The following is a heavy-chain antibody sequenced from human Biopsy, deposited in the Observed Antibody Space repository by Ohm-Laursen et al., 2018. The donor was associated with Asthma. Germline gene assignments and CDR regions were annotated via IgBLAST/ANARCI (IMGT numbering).Heavy chain of an antibody. D-gene: IGHD2-21*02. CDR1: GFTFDNYT. CDR2: ISYDGRNT. Sequence: SLRLSCAALGFTFDNYTMHWVRQAPGKGLEWVTIISYDGRNTYYADSVEGRFTISRDNSKNTLFLQLSSLRPEDTAVYYCARGGLHYYEYYGMDVWGQGTTVTVSS. V-gene: IGHV3-30*04. CDR3: ARGGLHYYEYYGMDV. J-gene: IGHJ6*02.